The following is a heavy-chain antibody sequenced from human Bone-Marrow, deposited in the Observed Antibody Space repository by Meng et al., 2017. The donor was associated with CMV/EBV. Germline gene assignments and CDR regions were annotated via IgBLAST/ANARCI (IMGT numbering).Heavy chain of an antibody. Sequence: GESLKISCAASGFTFSSYGMHWVRQAPGKGLEWVAFIRYDGSNKYYADSVKGRFTISRDNSKNTLYLQMNSLRAEDTAVYYCAKMPGTTGRGYYCYGMDVWGQGTMVTVSS. D-gene: IGHD1-7*01. CDR1: GFTFSSYG. CDR3: AKMPGTTGRGYYCYGMDV. V-gene: IGHV3-30*02. CDR2: IRYDGSNK. J-gene: IGHJ6*02.